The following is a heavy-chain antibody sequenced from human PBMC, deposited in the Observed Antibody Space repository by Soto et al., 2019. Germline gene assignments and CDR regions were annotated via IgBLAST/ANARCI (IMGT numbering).Heavy chain of an antibody. Sequence: QVQLVESGGGVVQPGRSLRLSCAASGFTFTRATLHWVRQAPGKGLEWVAIISNDGNNKYYADSVKGRFTIYRDNSKNTLFLQMNSLRPDDTAVYYCARGAMLLFSSFDVWGQVTVVTVSS. CDR1: GFTFTRAT. V-gene: IGHV3-30-3*01. J-gene: IGHJ3*01. CDR2: ISNDGNNK. D-gene: IGHD3-10*02. CDR3: ARGAMLLFSSFDV.